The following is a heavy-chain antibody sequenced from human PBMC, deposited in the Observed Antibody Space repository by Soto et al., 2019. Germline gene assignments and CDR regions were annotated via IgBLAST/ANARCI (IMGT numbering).Heavy chain of an antibody. V-gene: IGHV1-24*01. CDR3: ATGYSSGWYFDY. Sequence: ASVKVSCKVSGYTLTELSMHWVRQAPGKGLEWMGGFDPEDGETIYAQKFQGRVTMTEDTSTDTAYMELSSLRSEDTAVYYCATGYSSGWYFDYWGQGTLVTVSS. J-gene: IGHJ4*02. D-gene: IGHD6-19*01. CDR2: FDPEDGET. CDR1: GYTLTELS.